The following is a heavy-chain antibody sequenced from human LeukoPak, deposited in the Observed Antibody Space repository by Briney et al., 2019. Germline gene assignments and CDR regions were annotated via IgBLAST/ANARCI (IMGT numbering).Heavy chain of an antibody. J-gene: IGHJ4*02. CDR2: ISYDGSNK. CDR1: GFTFSSYG. CDR3: ARTAGNYDFWSGYYSTYYFDY. V-gene: IGHV3-30*03. D-gene: IGHD3-3*01. Sequence: GGSLRLSCAASGFTFSSYGMHWVRQAPGKGLEWVAVISYDGSNKYYADSVKGRFTISRDNSKNTLYLQMNSLRAEDTAVYYCARTAGNYDFWSGYYSTYYFDYWGQGTLVTVSS.